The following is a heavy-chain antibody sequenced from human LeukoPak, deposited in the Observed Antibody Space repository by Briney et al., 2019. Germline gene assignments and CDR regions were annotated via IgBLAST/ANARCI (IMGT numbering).Heavy chain of an antibody. Sequence: PGGSLRLSCAASGFTFSSYSMNWVRQAPGKGLEWVSSISSSSSYIYYADSVKGRFTISRDNAKNSLYLQMNSLRAEDTAVYYCARDLVVPHDAFDIWGQGTMVTVSS. CDR3: ARDLVVPHDAFDI. D-gene: IGHD2-15*01. V-gene: IGHV3-21*01. J-gene: IGHJ3*02. CDR2: ISSSSSYI. CDR1: GFTFSSYS.